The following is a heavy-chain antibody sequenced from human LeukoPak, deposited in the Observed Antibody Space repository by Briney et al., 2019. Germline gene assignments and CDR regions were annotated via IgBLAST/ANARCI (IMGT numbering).Heavy chain of an antibody. CDR2: IYHSGST. V-gene: IGHV4-61*09. J-gene: IGHJ4*02. CDR1: GGSISSGSYY. Sequence: PSQTLSLTCTVSGGSISSGSYYWSWIRQPAGKGLEWIGEIYHSGSTNYNPSLKSRVTISVDKSKNQFSLKLSSVTAADTAVYYCARDRDLGYWGQGTLVTVSS. CDR3: ARDRDLGY.